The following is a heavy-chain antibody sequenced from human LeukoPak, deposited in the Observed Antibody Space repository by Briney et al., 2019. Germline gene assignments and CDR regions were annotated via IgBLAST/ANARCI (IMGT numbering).Heavy chain of an antibody. CDR3: ARDQPKYSSIADFDY. D-gene: IGHD6-13*01. CDR1: GFTVSSNY. J-gene: IGHJ4*02. CDR2: IYSGGST. V-gene: IGHV3-66*02. Sequence: GGSLRLSCAASGFTVSSNYMSWVRQALGKGLEWVSVIYSGGSTYYADSVKGRFTISRDNSKNTLYLQMNSLRAEDTAVYYCARDQPKYSSIADFDYWGQGTLVTVSS.